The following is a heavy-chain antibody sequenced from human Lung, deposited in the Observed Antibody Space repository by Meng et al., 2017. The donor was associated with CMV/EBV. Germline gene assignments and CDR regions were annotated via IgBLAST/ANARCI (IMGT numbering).Heavy chain of an antibody. CDR2: IYPRDSDT. Sequence: GESLKISCQVSGYGFTTYWIGWVRQISGKGLEWMGIIYPRDSDTVYMLSFQGRVTISADKSINTVYLQWDSLRASDTVMYYCARRYYYDLGSGNWGQGTLVTVSS. D-gene: IGHD3-10*01. V-gene: IGHV5-51*01. CDR3: ARRYYYDLGSGN. J-gene: IGHJ4*02. CDR1: GYGFTTYW.